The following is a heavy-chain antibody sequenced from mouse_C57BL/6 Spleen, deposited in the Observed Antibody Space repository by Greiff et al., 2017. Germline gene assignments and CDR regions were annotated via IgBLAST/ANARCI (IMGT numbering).Heavy chain of an antibody. Sequence: VHVKQSGPELVKPGASVKISCKASGYSFTGYYMNWVKQSPEKSLEWIGEINPSTGGTTYNQKFKAKATLTVDKSSSTAYMQLKSLTSEDSAVYYCARSYYGTQGWYFDVWGTGTTVTVSS. D-gene: IGHD1-1*01. J-gene: IGHJ1*03. CDR1: GYSFTGYY. V-gene: IGHV1-42*01. CDR3: ARSYYGTQGWYFDV. CDR2: INPSTGGT.